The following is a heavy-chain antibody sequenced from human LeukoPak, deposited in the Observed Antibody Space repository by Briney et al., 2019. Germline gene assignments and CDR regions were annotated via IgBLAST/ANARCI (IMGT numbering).Heavy chain of an antibody. V-gene: IGHV3-23*01. J-gene: IGHJ4*02. Sequence: GGSLRLSCATSGFTFSSYAMSWVRQAPGKGLEWVSAISGSGGSTYYADSVKGRFTISRDNSKNTLYLQMNSLRAEDTAVYYCAKDRTPTKKGGDYPGVFDYWGQGTLVTVSS. D-gene: IGHD4-17*01. CDR3: AKDRTPTKKGGDYPGVFDY. CDR1: GFTFSSYA. CDR2: ISGSGGST.